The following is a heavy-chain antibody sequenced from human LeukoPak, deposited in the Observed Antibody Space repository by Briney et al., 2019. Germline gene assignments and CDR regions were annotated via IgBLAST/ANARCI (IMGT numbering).Heavy chain of an antibody. CDR2: IYHSGST. Sequence: SGTLSLTCAVSGGSISGSNWWSWVRQPPGKGLEWIGEIYHSGSTNYNPSLKSRVTISVDKSKNQFSLKLSSVTAADTAVYYCARAHYDILTGYYHFDYWGQGTLVTVSS. CDR1: GGSISGSNW. D-gene: IGHD3-9*01. J-gene: IGHJ4*02. V-gene: IGHV4-4*02. CDR3: ARAHYDILTGYYHFDY.